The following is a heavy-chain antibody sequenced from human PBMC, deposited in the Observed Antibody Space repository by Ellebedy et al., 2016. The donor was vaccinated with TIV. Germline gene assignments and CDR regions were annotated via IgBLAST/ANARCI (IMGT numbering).Heavy chain of an antibody. J-gene: IGHJ4*02. CDR3: AKGTSSGFNYDRVGCEY. CDR2: ISGGGDRT. CDR1: GFTFSSFA. V-gene: IGHV3-23*01. D-gene: IGHD3-22*01. Sequence: GESLKISCAASGFTFSSFAMHWVRQAPGKGLEWLSVISGGGDRTYHADSVKGRLTITRDNSKNTLYLQVDRVTAEDTGVYSCAKGTSSGFNYDRVGCEYWGQGTLVTV.